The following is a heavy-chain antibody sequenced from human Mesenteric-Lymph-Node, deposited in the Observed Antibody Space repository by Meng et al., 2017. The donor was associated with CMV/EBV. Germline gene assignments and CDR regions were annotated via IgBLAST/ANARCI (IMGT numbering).Heavy chain of an antibody. CDR1: GFTFDDYG. J-gene: IGHJ3*02. CDR2: LSGGNT. V-gene: IGHV3-23*01. D-gene: IGHD3-22*01. Sequence: GESLKISCAASGFTFDDYGMSWVRQAPGKGLEWISGLSGGNTYYADSVKGRFTISRDTSKKLYLQMNGLRAEDTAVYYCAICDSSGYYPYAFHIWGQGTMVTVSS. CDR3: AICDSSGYYPYAFHI.